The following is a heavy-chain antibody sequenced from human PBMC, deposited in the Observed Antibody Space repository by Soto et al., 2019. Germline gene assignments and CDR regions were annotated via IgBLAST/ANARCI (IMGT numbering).Heavy chain of an antibody. Sequence: PSETLSLTCTVSGDSISIYNWNWIRQSPGKGLEWIGYAHYSGGTLYNPSLNGRVTISLDTSKNQFSLKLSSVTAADTAVYYCARSQDIVLVPAVGMDVWGQGTTVTVSS. CDR2: AHYSGGT. CDR1: GDSISIYN. CDR3: ARSQDIVLVPAVGMDV. V-gene: IGHV4-59*12. J-gene: IGHJ6*02. D-gene: IGHD2-2*01.